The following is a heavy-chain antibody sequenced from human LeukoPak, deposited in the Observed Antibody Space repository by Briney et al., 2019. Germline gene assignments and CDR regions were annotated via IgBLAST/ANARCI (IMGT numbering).Heavy chain of an antibody. Sequence: AGGSLRLSCAASGFTFRNYAMSWVRQAPGKGLEWVSAISGSGDITYYVDSVKGRFTISRDNFKNTLYLHMDSLRAEDMAVYFCASKIIAVAGTIFDYWGQGTLVTVSS. CDR1: GFTFRNYA. J-gene: IGHJ4*02. CDR3: ASKIIAVAGTIFDY. D-gene: IGHD6-13*01. V-gene: IGHV3-23*01. CDR2: ISGSGDIT.